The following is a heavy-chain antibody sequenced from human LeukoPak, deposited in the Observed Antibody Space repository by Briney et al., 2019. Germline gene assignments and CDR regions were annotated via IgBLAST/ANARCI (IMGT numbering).Heavy chain of an antibody. J-gene: IGHJ4*02. D-gene: IGHD5-24*01. Sequence: GGSLRLSCAASGFTFNKYSMNWVRQAPGKGLEWVSYISHTGSTMSYADSVKGRFTISRDNARNSLYLQMNSLRAEDTAVYYCSKGLNYGWVQQGSFDHWGQGTLVTVSS. CDR2: ISHTGSTM. V-gene: IGHV3-48*04. CDR3: SKGLNYGWVQQGSFDH. CDR1: GFTFNKYS.